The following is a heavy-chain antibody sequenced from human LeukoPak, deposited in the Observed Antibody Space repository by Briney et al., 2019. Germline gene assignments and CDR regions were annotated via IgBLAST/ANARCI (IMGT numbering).Heavy chain of an antibody. D-gene: IGHD2-15*01. Sequence: GGSLRLSCADSGFTFSRYWMYWVRQTPGKGLVWVSCISADGSVTRYADSVKGRFTISRDNTKSTLYLQMHSLRAEDTAVYYCATAGGDGSRMGFDPWGQGTLVTVSS. J-gene: IGHJ5*02. CDR2: ISADGSVT. CDR1: GFTFSRYW. V-gene: IGHV3-74*01. CDR3: ATAGGDGSRMGFDP.